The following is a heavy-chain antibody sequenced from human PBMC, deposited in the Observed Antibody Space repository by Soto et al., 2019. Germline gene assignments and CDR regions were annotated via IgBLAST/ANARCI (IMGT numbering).Heavy chain of an antibody. Sequence: GGSLRLSCEASGFTFSRVIMNWVRQVPGKGLEWLASISSGSSDTGYADSVKGRFIISRDYAPNSLCLQMNTLRPEDTALYYCAIVPYWGPGNHVTVSS. J-gene: IGHJ4*02. CDR3: AIVPY. CDR2: ISSGSSDT. CDR1: GFTFSRVI. V-gene: IGHV3-21*01.